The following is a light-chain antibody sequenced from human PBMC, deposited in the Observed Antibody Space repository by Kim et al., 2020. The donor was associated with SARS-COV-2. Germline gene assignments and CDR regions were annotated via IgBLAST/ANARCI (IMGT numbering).Light chain of an antibody. V-gene: IGLV3-21*04. CDR3: QVWDSSSDHPV. CDR2: YDS. Sequence: APGKTARITCGGNSIGSEHVHWYQQKPGQAPVLGIYYDSDRPSGIPERCSGSNSGNTATLTISRVEAGDEADYYWQVWDSSSDHPVFGGGTQLTVL. J-gene: IGLJ3*02. CDR1: SIGSEH.